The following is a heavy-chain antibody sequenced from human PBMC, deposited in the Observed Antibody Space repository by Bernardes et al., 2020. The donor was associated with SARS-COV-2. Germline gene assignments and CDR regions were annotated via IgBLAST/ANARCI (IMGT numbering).Heavy chain of an antibody. CDR1: GFSFGNFA. V-gene: IGHV3-23*01. D-gene: IGHD2-15*01. CDR2: ISNTGGNT. Sequence: GGSLRLSCATSGFSFGNFAMSWVRQAPGKGLEWVSAISNTGGNTYYADSVKGRFTISRDNSKNTLYLQMSRLTAGDTALYYCAKLRFCVNSRCPNFWGQGTLVTVSS. CDR3: AKLRFCVNSRCPNF. J-gene: IGHJ4*02.